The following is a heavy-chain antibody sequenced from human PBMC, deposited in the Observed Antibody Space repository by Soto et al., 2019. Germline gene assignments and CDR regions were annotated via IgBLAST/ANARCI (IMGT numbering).Heavy chain of an antibody. CDR1: GFTFSSYG. J-gene: IGHJ4*02. D-gene: IGHD3-16*01. Sequence: QVQLVESGGGVVQPGRSLRLSCAASGFTFSSYGMHWVRQAPGKGLEWVAVIWYDGSNKYYADSVKGRFTISRDNSKNTLYLQMNSLRAEDTAVYYCASWGGFSFDYWGQGTLVTVSS. CDR3: ASWGGFSFDY. V-gene: IGHV3-33*01. CDR2: IWYDGSNK.